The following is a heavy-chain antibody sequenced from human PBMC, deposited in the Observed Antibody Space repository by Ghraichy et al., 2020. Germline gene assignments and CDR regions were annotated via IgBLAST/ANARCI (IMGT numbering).Heavy chain of an antibody. CDR2: IRSKAYGGTT. CDR1: GFTFGDYA. J-gene: IGHJ3*02. V-gene: IGHV3-49*04. Sequence: GGSLRLSCTASGFTFGDYAMSWVRQAPGKGLEWVGFIRSKAYGGTTEYAASVKGRFTISRDDSKSIAYLQMNSLKTEDTAVYYCTSDFGYDSSGYYYVPPAFDIWGQGTMVTVSS. CDR3: TSDFGYDSSGYYYVPPAFDI. D-gene: IGHD3-22*01.